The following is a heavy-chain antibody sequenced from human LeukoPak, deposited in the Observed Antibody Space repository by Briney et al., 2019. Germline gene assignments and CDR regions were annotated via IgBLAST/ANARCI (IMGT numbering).Heavy chain of an antibody. D-gene: IGHD3-22*01. V-gene: IGHV5-10-1*01. Sequence: HGESLRISCKGSGCSFTNYGISWVRQMPGKGLEWMGRIDPSDSYNNYGQSFQGHVTISADRSISTAYLQWRSLKASDTAMYDCTRQIDYYDKRDYWGQGTLVTVAS. CDR2: IDPSDSYN. J-gene: IGHJ4*02. CDR1: GCSFTNYG. CDR3: TRQIDYYDKRDY.